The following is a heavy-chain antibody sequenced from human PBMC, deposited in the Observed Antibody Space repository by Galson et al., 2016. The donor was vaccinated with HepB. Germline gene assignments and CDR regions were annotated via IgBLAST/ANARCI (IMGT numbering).Heavy chain of an antibody. CDR2: VYYSGNT. CDR3: ARCFDDYIWGTYLGYGMDV. Sequence: SETLSLTCNVSGTSISSFFWSWVRQPPGKGLEWIGYVYYSGNTDYNPSLKRRVTMSMDTSMNQFYLKLTSVTAADTAVYYCARCFDDYIWGTYLGYGMDVWGKGTTVTVST. CDR1: GTSISSFF. J-gene: IGHJ6*04. D-gene: IGHD3-16*01. V-gene: IGHV4-59*01.